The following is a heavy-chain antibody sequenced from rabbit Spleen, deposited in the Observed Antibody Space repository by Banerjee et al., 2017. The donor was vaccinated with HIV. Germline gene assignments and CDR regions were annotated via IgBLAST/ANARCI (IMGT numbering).Heavy chain of an antibody. J-gene: IGHJ6*01. V-gene: IGHV1S45*01. CDR2: INTATGKA. CDR3: ARDTSSSFSSYGMDL. CDR1: GVSCSDKDV. Sequence: EQLEESGGGLVKPEGSLTLTRKASGVSCSDKDVMCWVRQAPGKGLEWIACINTATGKAVYANWAKGRSTFSKTSSTTVTLQMTSLTAADTATYFCARDTSSSFSSYGMDLWGPGTLVTVS. D-gene: IGHD1-1*01.